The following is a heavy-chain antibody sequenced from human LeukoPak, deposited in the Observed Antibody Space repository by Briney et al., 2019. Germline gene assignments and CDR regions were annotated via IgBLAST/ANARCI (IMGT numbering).Heavy chain of an antibody. J-gene: IGHJ4*02. CDR1: GFTFNRYA. V-gene: IGHV3-30-3*01. D-gene: IGHD5-24*01. CDR2: ISYDGSNK. CDR3: ARGRNLDS. Sequence: GGSLRLSCAASGFTFNRYAIHWVRQAPGKGLEWVAFISYDGSNKYFADSVKGRFTISRDNSKNTVYLQMDSLSAEDTAVYYCARGRNLDSWGQGTLVTVSS.